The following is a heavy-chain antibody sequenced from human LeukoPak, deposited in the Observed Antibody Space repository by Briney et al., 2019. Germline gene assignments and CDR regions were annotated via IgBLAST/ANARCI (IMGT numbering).Heavy chain of an antibody. CDR3: AKDRPDCSSTSCQGGNWFDP. D-gene: IGHD2-2*01. CDR2: IRYDGSNK. CDR1: GFTFSSYG. Sequence: GGSLRLSCAASGFTFSSYGMHWVRQAPGKGLEWVAFIRYDGSNKYYADSVKGRFTISRDNSKNTLYLQMNSLRAEDTAVYYCAKDRPDCSSTSCQGGNWFDPWGQGTLVTVSS. V-gene: IGHV3-30*02. J-gene: IGHJ5*02.